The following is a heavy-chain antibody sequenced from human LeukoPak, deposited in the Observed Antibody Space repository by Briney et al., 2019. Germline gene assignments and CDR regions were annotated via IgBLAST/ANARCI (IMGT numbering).Heavy chain of an antibody. CDR1: GFSFSNYY. D-gene: IGHD3-10*01. CDR2: ISSSSSTI. Sequence: PGGSLRLSCAASGFSFSNYYMSWIRQPPGQGLGRDPYISSSSSTIYYAASVKGRFTISRDNAKNSLYLQMNSLRAEDTAVYYCARDGLHPMDGVDYWGQGTLVTV. J-gene: IGHJ4*02. CDR3: ARDGLHPMDGVDY. V-gene: IGHV3-11*01.